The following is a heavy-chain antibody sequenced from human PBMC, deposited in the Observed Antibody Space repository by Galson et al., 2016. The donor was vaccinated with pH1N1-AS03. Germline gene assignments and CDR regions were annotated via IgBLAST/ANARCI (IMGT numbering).Heavy chain of an antibody. D-gene: IGHD3/OR15-3a*01. Sequence: SLRLSCAASGFSFSNFAVTWVRQAPGKGLEWVSLIHDDGVGKYYADSVKGRFTISRDNSKNTLFLQMNSLRDEDTAVYYRAKARGLVPPKYFFDYWGQGTLVAVSS. CDR2: IHDDGVGK. V-gene: IGHV3-23*01. CDR1: GFSFSNFA. J-gene: IGHJ4*02. CDR3: AKARGLVPPKYFFDY.